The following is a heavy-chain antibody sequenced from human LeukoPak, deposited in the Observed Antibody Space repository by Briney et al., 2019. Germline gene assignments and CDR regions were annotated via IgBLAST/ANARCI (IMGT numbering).Heavy chain of an antibody. V-gene: IGHV1-24*01. CDR2: FDPEDGET. CDR3: ATDLDSGRPGYFDY. D-gene: IGHD1-26*01. J-gene: IGHJ4*02. CDR1: GYTLTELS. Sequence: ASVKVSCKVSGYTLTELSMHWVRQAPGKGLEWMGGFDPEDGETIYAQEFQGRVTMTEDTSTDTAYMELSSLRSEDTAVYYCATDLDSGRPGYFDYWGQGTLVTVSS.